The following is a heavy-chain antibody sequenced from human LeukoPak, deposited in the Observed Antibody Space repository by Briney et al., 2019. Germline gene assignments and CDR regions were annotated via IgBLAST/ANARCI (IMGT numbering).Heavy chain of an antibody. CDR1: GFTFSSYW. Sequence: PGGSLRLSCAASGFTFSSYWMNWVRQAPGKGLVWVSRISTDGTTTNYADSVKGRFTISRDSAKNTLYLQMHSLRAEDTAVYYCVRAWDYWGQGTLVTVSS. J-gene: IGHJ4*02. CDR3: VRAWDY. CDR2: ISTDGTTT. V-gene: IGHV3-74*01.